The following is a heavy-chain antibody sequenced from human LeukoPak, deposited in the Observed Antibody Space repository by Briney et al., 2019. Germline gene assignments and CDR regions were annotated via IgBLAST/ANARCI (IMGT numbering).Heavy chain of an antibody. Sequence: GGSLRLSCAASGFTFSDYWMHWVRQAPGKGLVWVSRINYDGSSTSYADSVKGRFTISRDNAKNTLYLQMNSLKTEDTAVYYCTSPYYYDSSGYSGYWGQGTLVTVSS. CDR2: INYDGSST. V-gene: IGHV3-74*01. CDR3: TSPYYYDSSGYSGY. J-gene: IGHJ4*02. CDR1: GFTFSDYW. D-gene: IGHD3-22*01.